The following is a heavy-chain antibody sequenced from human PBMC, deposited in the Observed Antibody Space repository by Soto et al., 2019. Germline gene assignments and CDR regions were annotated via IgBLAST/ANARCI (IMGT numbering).Heavy chain of an antibody. CDR3: ARDQLYDILTGGHGNYYYYGMDV. V-gene: IGHV3-21*01. CDR1: GFTFSSYS. D-gene: IGHD3-9*01. Sequence: EVQLVESGGGLVKPGGSLRLSCAVSGFTFSSYSMNWVRQAPGKGLEWVSSISSSSSYIYYADSVKGRFTISRDNAKNSLYLQMNSLRAEDTAVYYCARDQLYDILTGGHGNYYYYGMDVWGQGTTVTVSS. J-gene: IGHJ6*02. CDR2: ISSSSSYI.